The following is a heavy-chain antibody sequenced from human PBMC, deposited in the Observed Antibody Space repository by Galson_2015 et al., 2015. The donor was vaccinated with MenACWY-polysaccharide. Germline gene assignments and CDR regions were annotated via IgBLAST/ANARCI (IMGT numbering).Heavy chain of an antibody. CDR3: AREDSGGYYQLEY. D-gene: IGHD3-22*01. V-gene: IGHV3-21*01. Sequence: SLRLSCAASGFTFSSYRMNWVRQAPGKGLEWVSSISSSGSHIYYADSVKGRVTISRDNAKNSLYLQMNSLRAEDTAVYYCAREDSGGYYQLEYWGQGTLVTVSS. CDR2: ISSSGSHI. J-gene: IGHJ4*02. CDR1: GFTFSSYR.